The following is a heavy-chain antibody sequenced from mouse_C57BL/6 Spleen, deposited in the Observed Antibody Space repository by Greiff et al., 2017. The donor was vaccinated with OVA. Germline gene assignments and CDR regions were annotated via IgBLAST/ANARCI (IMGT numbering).Heavy chain of an antibody. CDR3: TREGITTVVAHFDY. V-gene: IGHV1-15*01. D-gene: IGHD1-1*01. Sequence: VKLMESGAELVRPGASVTLSCKASGYTFTDYEMHWVKQTPVHGLEWIGAIDPETGGTAYNQKFKGKAILTADKSSSTAYMELRSLTSEDSAVYYCTREGITTVVAHFDYWGQGTTLTVSS. J-gene: IGHJ2*01. CDR1: GYTFTDYE. CDR2: IDPETGGT.